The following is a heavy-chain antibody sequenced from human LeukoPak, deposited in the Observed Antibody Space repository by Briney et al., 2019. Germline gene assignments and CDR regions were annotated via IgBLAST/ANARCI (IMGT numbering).Heavy chain of an antibody. CDR1: GGSFSGYY. CDR2: INHSGST. D-gene: IGHD2-21*02. Sequence: SETLSLTCAVYGGSFSGYYWSWIRQPPGKGLEWIGEINHSGSTNYNPSLKSRVTISVDTSKNQFSLKLSSVTAADTAVYYCARQLYCGGDCSNWFDPWGQGTLVTVSS. V-gene: IGHV4-34*01. J-gene: IGHJ5*02. CDR3: ARQLYCGGDCSNWFDP.